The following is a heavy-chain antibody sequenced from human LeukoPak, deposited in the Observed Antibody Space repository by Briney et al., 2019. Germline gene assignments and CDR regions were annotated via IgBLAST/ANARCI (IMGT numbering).Heavy chain of an antibody. CDR1: GYTFTSYD. V-gene: IGHV1-2*02. CDR2: INPNSGGT. D-gene: IGHD6-19*01. J-gene: IGHJ3*02. Sequence: ASVKVSCKASGYTFTSYDINWVRQAPGQGLEWMGWINPNSGGTNYAQKFQGRVTMTRDTSISTAYMELSRLRSDDTAVYYCAITFLIAVAGTYNAFDIWGQGTMVTVSS. CDR3: AITFLIAVAGTYNAFDI.